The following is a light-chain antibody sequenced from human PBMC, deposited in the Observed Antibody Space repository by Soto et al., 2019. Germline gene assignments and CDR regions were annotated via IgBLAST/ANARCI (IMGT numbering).Light chain of an antibody. CDR1: QSVSSSY. J-gene: IGKJ4*01. CDR3: QQYDNSPLT. V-gene: IGKV3-20*01. CDR2: GAS. Sequence: DTVLTQSPGTLSLSPGERAALSCRASQSVSSSYLAWYQQKPGQAPRLLIYGASNRATGIPDRFSGSGSGTDFTLTISRLGPEDFAVYYCQQYDNSPLTFGGGTKVDIK.